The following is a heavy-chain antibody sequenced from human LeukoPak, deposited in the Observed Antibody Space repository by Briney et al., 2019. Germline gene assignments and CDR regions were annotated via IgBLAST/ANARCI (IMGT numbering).Heavy chain of an antibody. D-gene: IGHD3-16*01. J-gene: IGHJ5*02. CDR2: IYHSGST. CDR1: GGSISSGGYS. Sequence: SQTLSLTCAVSGGSISSGGYSWSWIRQPPGKGLEWIGYIYHSGSTYYNPSLKSRVTISVDRSKNQFSLKLSSVTAADTAVYYCARGRGGKIDPRGQGTLVTVSS. V-gene: IGHV4-30-2*01. CDR3: ARGRGGKIDP.